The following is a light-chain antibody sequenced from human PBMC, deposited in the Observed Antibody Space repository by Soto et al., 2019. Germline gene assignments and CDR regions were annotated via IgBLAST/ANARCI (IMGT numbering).Light chain of an antibody. Sequence: EIVMTQSPATLSVSPGERATLSCRASQSVSSNLAWYQQKPGQTPKLLIYVASTKATGIPAMFSGSGSGTEFTLTISSLQSEDFAVYYCQQYKVWPLTFGGGTKVEFK. CDR1: QSVSSN. CDR3: QQYKVWPLT. V-gene: IGKV3-15*01. J-gene: IGKJ4*01. CDR2: VAS.